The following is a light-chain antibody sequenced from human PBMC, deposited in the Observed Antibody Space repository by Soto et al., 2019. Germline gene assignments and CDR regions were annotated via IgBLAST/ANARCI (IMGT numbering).Light chain of an antibody. CDR1: QSVSSN. J-gene: IGKJ1*01. CDR2: GAS. Sequence: EIVMTQSPATLSVSPGERATLCCRASQSVSSNLAWYQQKPGQAPRLLIYGASTRATGIPARFSASWSGTEVTLTISSLQSEDFSTYYCQQYNSSSLTFGQGTKVYIK. V-gene: IGKV3-15*01. CDR3: QQYNSSSLT.